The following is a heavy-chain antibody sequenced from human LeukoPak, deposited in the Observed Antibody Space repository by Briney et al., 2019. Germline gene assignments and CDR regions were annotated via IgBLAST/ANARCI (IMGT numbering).Heavy chain of an antibody. CDR1: GYTFTSYA. CDR2: INACNGNT. CDR3: AILIAAAGLGDY. Sequence: ASVKVSCKASGYTFTSYAMHWVRQAPGQRLEWMGWINACNGNTKYSQKFQDRVTITRDTSASTAYMELSSLRSEDTAVYYCAILIAAAGLGDYWGQGTLVTVSS. V-gene: IGHV1-3*01. D-gene: IGHD6-13*01. J-gene: IGHJ4*02.